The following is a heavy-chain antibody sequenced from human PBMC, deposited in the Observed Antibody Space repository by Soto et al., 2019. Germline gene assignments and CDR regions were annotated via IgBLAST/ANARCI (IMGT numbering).Heavy chain of an antibody. Sequence: ASVKVSCKAPGYTFTSYAMHWVRQAPGQRLEWMGWINAGNGNTKYSQKFQGRVTITRDTSASTAYMELSSLRSEDTAVYYCTRHSVDIVATIDWGQGNLVTVSS. V-gene: IGHV1-3*01. CDR3: TRHSVDIVATID. CDR1: GYTFTSYA. D-gene: IGHD5-12*01. J-gene: IGHJ4*02. CDR2: INAGNGNT.